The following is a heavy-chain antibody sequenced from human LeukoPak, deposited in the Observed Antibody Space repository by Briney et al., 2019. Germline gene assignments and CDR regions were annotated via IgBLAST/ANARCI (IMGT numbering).Heavy chain of an antibody. CDR2: INPNSGGT. J-gene: IGHJ4*02. Sequence: GASVKVSCKASGYTFTGYYMHWVRQAPGQGLEWMGWINPNSGGTNYAQKFQGRVTMTRDTSISTAYMELSRLRSDDTAVYYCAGVNWNDGDYGDYFDYWGQGTLVTVSS. V-gene: IGHV1-2*02. CDR1: GYTFTGYY. D-gene: IGHD4-17*01. CDR3: AGVNWNDGDYGDYFDY.